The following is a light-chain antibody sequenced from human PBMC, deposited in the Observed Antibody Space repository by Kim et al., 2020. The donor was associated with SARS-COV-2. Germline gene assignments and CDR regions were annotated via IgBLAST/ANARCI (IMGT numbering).Light chain of an antibody. Sequence: SVSPGQTASITCSGDKLGDKYACWYQQKPGQSPVLVIYQDSKRPSGIPKRFSGSNSGNTATLTISGTQAMDEADYYCQAWDSSTVVFGGGTQLTVL. CDR1: KLGDKY. CDR2: QDS. CDR3: QAWDSSTVV. V-gene: IGLV3-1*01. J-gene: IGLJ2*01.